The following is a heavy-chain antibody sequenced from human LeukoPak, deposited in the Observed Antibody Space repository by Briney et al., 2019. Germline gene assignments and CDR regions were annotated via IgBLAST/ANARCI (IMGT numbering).Heavy chain of an antibody. CDR1: GGTFSSYA. J-gene: IGHJ4*02. CDR2: IIPIFGTA. D-gene: IGHD3-22*01. CDR3: ARNYYDSSGYQNYFDY. Sequence: SVKVSCKASGGTFSSYAISWVRQAPGQGLEWMGGIIPIFGTASYAQKLQGRVTITTDESTSTAYMELSSLRSEDTAVYYCARNYYDSSGYQNYFDYWGQGTLVTVSS. V-gene: IGHV1-69*05.